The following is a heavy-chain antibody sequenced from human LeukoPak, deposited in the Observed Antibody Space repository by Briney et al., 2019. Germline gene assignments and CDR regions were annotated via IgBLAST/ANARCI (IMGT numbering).Heavy chain of an antibody. J-gene: IGHJ4*02. CDR1: GGSISSSSYY. V-gene: IGHV4-39*07. D-gene: IGHD3-16*02. CDR2: IYYSGST. Sequence: SETLSLTCTVSGGSISSSSYYWGWIRQPPGKGLEWIGSIYYSGSTNYNPSLKSRVTISVDTSKNQFSLKLSSVTAADTAVYYCARGLVPMGFGELSSHYFDYWGQGTLVTVSS. CDR3: ARGLVPMGFGELSSHYFDY.